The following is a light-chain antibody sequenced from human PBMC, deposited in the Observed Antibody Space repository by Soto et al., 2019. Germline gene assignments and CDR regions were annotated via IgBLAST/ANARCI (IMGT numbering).Light chain of an antibody. CDR2: GAS. J-gene: IGKJ4*01. V-gene: IGKV3-20*01. Sequence: EIVLTQSPGTLSLSPGERATLSCRSSQSVSSSYLAWYQQQPGQAPRLLIYGASSRATGIPDRFSGSGSGTDFTLTISRLEPEDVAVYYCQQYGNSPLTLGAGTKVDIK. CDR3: QQYGNSPLT. CDR1: QSVSSSY.